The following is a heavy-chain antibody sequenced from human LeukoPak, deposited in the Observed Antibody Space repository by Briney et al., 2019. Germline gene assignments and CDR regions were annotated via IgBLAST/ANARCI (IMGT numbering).Heavy chain of an antibody. J-gene: IGHJ4*02. V-gene: IGHV3-15*01. CDR3: TTDPYGAVGYCSGGSCYSLDY. CDR2: IKSKTDGGTT. D-gene: IGHD2-15*01. Sequence: PGGSLRLSCAASGFTFSNAWMSWVRQAPGKGLEWVGRIKSKTDGGTTDYAAPVKGRFTISRDDSKNTLYLQMNSLKTEDTAVYYCTTDPYGAVGYCSGGSCYSLDYWGQGTLVTVSS. CDR1: GFTFSNAW.